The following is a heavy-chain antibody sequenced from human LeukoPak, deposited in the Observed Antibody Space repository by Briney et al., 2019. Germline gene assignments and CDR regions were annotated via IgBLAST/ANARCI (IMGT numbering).Heavy chain of an antibody. CDR2: MNPNSGNT. Sequence: ASVKVSCKASGYTFTSYDINWVRQATGQGLEWMGWMNPNSGNTGYAQKFQGRVTMTRNTSISTAYMELSSLRSEDTAVYYCATTPRYCSSTSCPIDYWGQGTLVTASS. CDR3: ATTPRYCSSTSCPIDY. J-gene: IGHJ4*02. D-gene: IGHD2-2*01. V-gene: IGHV1-8*01. CDR1: GYTFTSYD.